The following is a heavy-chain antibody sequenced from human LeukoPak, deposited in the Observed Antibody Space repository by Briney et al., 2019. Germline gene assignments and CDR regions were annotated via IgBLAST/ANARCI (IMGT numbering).Heavy chain of an antibody. V-gene: IGHV4-39*07. CDR1: GGSISSSSYY. Sequence: PSETLSLTCTVSGGSISSSSYYWGWIRQPPGKGLEWIGSIYYSGSTYYNPSLKSRVTISVDTSKNQFSLKLSSVTAADTAVYYCARDVSPGYSSSWYSDAFDIWGQGTMVTVSS. CDR3: ARDVSPGYSSSWYSDAFDI. D-gene: IGHD6-13*01. CDR2: IYYSGST. J-gene: IGHJ3*02.